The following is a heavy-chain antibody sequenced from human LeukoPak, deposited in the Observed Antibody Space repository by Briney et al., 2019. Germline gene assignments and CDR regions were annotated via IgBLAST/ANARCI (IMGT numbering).Heavy chain of an antibody. V-gene: IGHV5-51*01. CDR3: ARHTLTNYYGSVPDY. D-gene: IGHD3-10*01. CDR2: IYPGDSHT. CDR1: GYSFTSYW. Sequence: GESLKISCKGSGYSFTSYWIGWVRQMPGKGLEWMGIIYPGDSHTRYSPSFQGQVTISADKSISTAYLQWSSLKASDTAMYYCARHTLTNYYGSVPDYWGQGTLVTVSS. J-gene: IGHJ4*02.